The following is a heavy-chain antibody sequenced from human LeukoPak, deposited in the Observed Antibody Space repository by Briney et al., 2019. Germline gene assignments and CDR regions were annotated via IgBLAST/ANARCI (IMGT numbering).Heavy chain of an antibody. CDR2: IYYSGST. CDR3: ATESSYCSGGSCPDY. D-gene: IGHD2-15*01. CDR1: GGSISSDY. Sequence: PSETLSLTCTVSGGSISSDYWTWIRQPPGKGLEWIGYIYYSGSTNYNPSLKSRVTISVDTSKNQFSQKLSSVTAADTAVYYCATESSYCSGGSCPDYWGQGTLVTVSS. J-gene: IGHJ4*02. V-gene: IGHV4-59*01.